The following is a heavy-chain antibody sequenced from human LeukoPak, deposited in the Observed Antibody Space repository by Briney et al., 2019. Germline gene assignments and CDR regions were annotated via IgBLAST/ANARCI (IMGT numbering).Heavy chain of an antibody. CDR2: IYYSGST. Sequence: SETLSLTCTVSGGSISSSSYYWGWIRQPPGKGLEWIGSIYYSGSTYYNPSLKSRVTISVDTSKNQFSLKLSSVTAADTAVYYCARAGTNLGDYDYWGQGTLVTVSS. D-gene: IGHD4-17*01. CDR3: ARAGTNLGDYDY. J-gene: IGHJ4*02. CDR1: GGSISSSSYY. V-gene: IGHV4-39*01.